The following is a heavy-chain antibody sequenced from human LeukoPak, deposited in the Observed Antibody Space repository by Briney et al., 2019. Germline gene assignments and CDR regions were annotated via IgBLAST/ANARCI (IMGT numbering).Heavy chain of an antibody. CDR3: ARRRSYSSSWLFDY. CDR1: GGSFSGYY. CDR2: INHSGST. J-gene: IGHJ4*02. Sequence: SSETLSLTCAVYGGSFSGYYWSWIRQPPGKGLEWIGEINHSGSTNYNPSLKSRVTISVDTSKNQFSLKLSSVTAADTAVYYCARRRSYSSSWLFDYWGQGTQVTVSS. V-gene: IGHV4-34*01. D-gene: IGHD6-13*01.